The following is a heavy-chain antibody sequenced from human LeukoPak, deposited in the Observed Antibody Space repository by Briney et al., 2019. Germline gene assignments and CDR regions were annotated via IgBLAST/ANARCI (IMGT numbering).Heavy chain of an antibody. CDR3: ARYAQYYDFWSGYYRADAFDI. Sequence: SETLSLTCAVSGGSISSGGYSWSWIRQPPGKGLEWIGYIYYSGSTYYNPSLKSRVTISVDTPKNQFSLKLSSVTAADTAVYYCARYAQYYDFWSGYYRADAFDIWGQGTMVTVSS. D-gene: IGHD3-3*01. CDR2: IYYSGST. J-gene: IGHJ3*02. V-gene: IGHV4-30-4*07. CDR1: GGSISSGGYS.